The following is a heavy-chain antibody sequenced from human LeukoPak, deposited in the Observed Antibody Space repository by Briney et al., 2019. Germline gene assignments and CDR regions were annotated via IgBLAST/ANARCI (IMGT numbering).Heavy chain of an antibody. J-gene: IGHJ4*02. Sequence: ASVKVSCKASGYSFTSYYVHWVRQAPGQGLEWMGIINPGNGDTVYAQKFQGRATMTRDTSTSTVYMELNSLTSDNTAVYYCTRFGESHFDYWGQGTLVTVSS. CDR2: INPGNGDT. V-gene: IGHV1-46*01. CDR3: TRFGESHFDY. CDR1: GYSFTSYY. D-gene: IGHD3-10*01.